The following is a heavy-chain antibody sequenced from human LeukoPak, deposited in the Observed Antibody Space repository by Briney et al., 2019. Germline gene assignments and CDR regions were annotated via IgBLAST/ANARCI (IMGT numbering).Heavy chain of an antibody. V-gene: IGHV3-23*01. D-gene: IGHD6-13*01. CDR1: GFTFSSYA. CDR3: AEDSAYSSGWYYFDP. Sequence: GGSLRLSCAASGFTFSSYAMNWVRQAPGKGLEWVSGISGSGGSTYYADSVKGRFTISRDNSKNTLYLQMNSLGAEDTAVYYCAEDSAYSSGWYYFDPWGQGILVTVSS. J-gene: IGHJ4*02. CDR2: ISGSGGST.